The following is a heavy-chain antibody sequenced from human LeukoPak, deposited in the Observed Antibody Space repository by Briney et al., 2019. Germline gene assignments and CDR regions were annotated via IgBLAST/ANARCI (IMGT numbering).Heavy chain of an antibody. V-gene: IGHV3-23*01. CDR1: GFSFSTYG. D-gene: IGHD6-13*01. J-gene: IGHJ4*02. CDR2: ISGSGGST. Sequence: GALRLSCEAFGFSFSTYGMSWVRQAPGKGLEWVSVISGSGGSTYYADSVKGRFTISRDNSKNTLYLQMNRLRAEDTAVYYCAKRGLAAALFRWGQGTLVTVSS. CDR3: AKRGLAAALFR.